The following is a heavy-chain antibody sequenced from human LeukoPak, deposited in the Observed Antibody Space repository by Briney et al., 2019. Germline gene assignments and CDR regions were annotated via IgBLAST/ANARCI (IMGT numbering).Heavy chain of an antibody. V-gene: IGHV4-39*01. Sequence: SETLSLTCTVSGGSISSSSYYWGWIRQPPGKGLEWIGSIYYSGSTYYNPSLKSRVTISVDTSKNQFSLKLSSVTAADTAVYYCARPDGGYSSSSYLDYWGQGTLVTVSS. CDR2: IYYSGST. CDR1: GGSISSSSYY. CDR3: ARPDGGYSSSSYLDY. D-gene: IGHD6-6*01. J-gene: IGHJ4*02.